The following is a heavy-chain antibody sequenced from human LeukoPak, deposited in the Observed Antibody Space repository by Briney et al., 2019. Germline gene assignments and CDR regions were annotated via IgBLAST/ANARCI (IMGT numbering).Heavy chain of an antibody. J-gene: IGHJ4*02. V-gene: IGHV3-74*01. CDR1: GFTFSSYW. Sequence: GGSLRLSCAASGFTFSSYWMPWVRQAPGKGLVWVSRIKSDGTTTDYADSVKGRFTISRDNAKNTLYLQMNSLRAEDTAVYYCARFPDSGNYLPFGHWGRGTLVTVSS. CDR2: IKSDGTTT. CDR3: ARFPDSGNYLPFGH. D-gene: IGHD1-26*01.